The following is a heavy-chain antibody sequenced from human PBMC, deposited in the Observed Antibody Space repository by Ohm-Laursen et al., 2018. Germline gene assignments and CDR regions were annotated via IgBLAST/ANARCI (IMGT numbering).Heavy chain of an antibody. D-gene: IGHD4-23*01. CDR3: AKGGNSVGIGY. CDR2: ISGSGGST. Sequence: SLRLSCAASGFTFSSYAMSWGRQAPGKGLEWVSAISGSGGSTYYADSVKGRFTISRDNSKNTLYLQMNSLRAEDTAVYYCAKGGNSVGIGYWGQGTLVTVSS. J-gene: IGHJ4*02. CDR1: GFTFSSYA. V-gene: IGHV3-23*01.